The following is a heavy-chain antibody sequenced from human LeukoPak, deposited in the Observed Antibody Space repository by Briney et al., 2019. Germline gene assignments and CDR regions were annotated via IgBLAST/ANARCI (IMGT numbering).Heavy chain of an antibody. CDR1: GFTFSRFW. CDR2: IDTDGGTT. J-gene: IGHJ4*02. V-gene: IGHV3-74*01. D-gene: IGHD5-18*01. Sequence: GGALRLSCAASGFTFSRFWMHWVRHPPGKGLVWVSRIDTDGGTTTYADSVKGRFTISRDNAKNTVYLQINSLRAEDTAVYYCATLSSFGNNYWGQGVLVTVSS. CDR3: ATLSSFGNNY.